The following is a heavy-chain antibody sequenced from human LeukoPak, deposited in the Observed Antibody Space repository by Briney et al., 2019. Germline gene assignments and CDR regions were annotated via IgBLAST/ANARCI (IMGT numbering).Heavy chain of an antibody. Sequence: SVKVSCKASGGTFSSYAISWVRQAPGQGLEWMGGIIPIFGTANYAQKFQGRVTITADESTSTAYMELSSLRSEDTAVYYCARVGGSSGPIDYWGQGTLVTVSS. CDR3: ARVGGSSGPIDY. D-gene: IGHD6-19*01. CDR1: GGTFSSYA. CDR2: IIPIFGTA. J-gene: IGHJ4*02. V-gene: IGHV1-69*13.